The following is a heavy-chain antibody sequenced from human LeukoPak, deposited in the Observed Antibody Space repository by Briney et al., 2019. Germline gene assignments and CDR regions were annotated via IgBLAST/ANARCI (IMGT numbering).Heavy chain of an antibody. CDR3: AKGVAVAGTSPYYYYGMDV. V-gene: IGHV3-23*01. D-gene: IGHD6-19*01. CDR2: ISGSGGST. CDR1: GFTFSTYA. Sequence: GVSLRLSCAASGFTFSTYAMNWVRQAPGQGLEWVSAISGSGGSTYYADSVKGRFTISRDNSKNTLYLQMNSLRAEDTAVYYCAKGVAVAGTSPYYYYGMDVWGQGTTVTVSS. J-gene: IGHJ6*02.